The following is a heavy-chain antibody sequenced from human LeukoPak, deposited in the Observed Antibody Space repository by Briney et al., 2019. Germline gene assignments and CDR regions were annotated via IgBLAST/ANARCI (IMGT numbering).Heavy chain of an antibody. CDR1: GYTFTGYY. Sequence: ASVKVSCKASGYTFTGYYMHWVRQAPGQGLEWMGWINPNSGGTNYAQKFQGRVTMTRDTSTSTVYMELSSLRSEDTAVYYCARVRHYYDSSGYYGYWGQGTLVTVSS. CDR3: ARVRHYYDSSGYYGY. CDR2: INPNSGGT. J-gene: IGHJ4*02. D-gene: IGHD3-22*01. V-gene: IGHV1-2*02.